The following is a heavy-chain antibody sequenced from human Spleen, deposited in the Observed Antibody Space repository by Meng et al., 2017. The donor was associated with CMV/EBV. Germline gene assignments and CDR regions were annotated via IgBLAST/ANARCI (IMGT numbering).Heavy chain of an antibody. CDR2: ISYDGRNK. CDR1: GFSLSDYT. V-gene: IGHV3-30*04. D-gene: IGHD3-22*01. Sequence: GESLKISCAASGFSLSDYTIHWVRQAPGKGLEWVAVISYDGRNKYYANSVKGRFTISRDNSKNTLYLQMNSLRVEDTAVYYCARDMDYQDSSGFHVYWGQGTLVTVSS. J-gene: IGHJ4*02. CDR3: ARDMDYQDSSGFHVY.